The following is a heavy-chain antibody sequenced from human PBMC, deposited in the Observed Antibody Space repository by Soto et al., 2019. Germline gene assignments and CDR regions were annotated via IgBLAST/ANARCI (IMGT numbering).Heavy chain of an antibody. CDR3: ARVRATDYEIDY. D-gene: IGHD4-17*01. V-gene: IGHV3-21*04. CDR2: ISSGRPDI. Sequence: GGSLRLSCAASGFSFDTYNMNWVRQAPGKGLEWVSSISSGRPDIFYADSVRGRFTISRDNADNSVFLDMNNLRVDDTAIYYCARVRATDYEIDYWGQGALVTVSS. J-gene: IGHJ4*02. CDR1: GFSFDTYN.